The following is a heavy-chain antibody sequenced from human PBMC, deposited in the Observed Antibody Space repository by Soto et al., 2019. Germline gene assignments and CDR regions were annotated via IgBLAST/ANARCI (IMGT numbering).Heavy chain of an antibody. Sequence: QVHLVQSGAEVKQPGASVKVSCKASGYNFSVYHMHWVRQAPGQGLELMGWVHPNSGGTNYAQSFEGRVTMTRDTSINTAYMELSRLTSDDTAVYYGAKELQRGMDVWGQGTPVTVSS. D-gene: IGHD4-4*01. V-gene: IGHV1-2*02. J-gene: IGHJ6*02. CDR3: AKELQRGMDV. CDR2: VHPNSGGT. CDR1: GYNFSVYH.